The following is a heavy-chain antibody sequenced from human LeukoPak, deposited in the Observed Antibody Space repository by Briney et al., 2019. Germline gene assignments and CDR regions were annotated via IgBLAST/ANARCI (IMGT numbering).Heavy chain of an antibody. CDR2: IKQDGSEK. V-gene: IGHV3-7*01. CDR1: GFTFDDYA. D-gene: IGHD1-26*01. J-gene: IGHJ6*03. CDR3: ATIRGSYSMDV. Sequence: PGGSLRLSCAASGFTFDDYAMHWVRQAPGKGLEWVANIKQDGSEKDYVDPVKGRFTISRDNAKNSLYLQMNSLRAKDTAVYYCATIRGSYSMDVWGKGTTVTVSS.